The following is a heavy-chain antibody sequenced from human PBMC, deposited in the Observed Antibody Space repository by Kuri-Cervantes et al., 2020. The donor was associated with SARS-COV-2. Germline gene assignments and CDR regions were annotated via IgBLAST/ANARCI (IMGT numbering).Heavy chain of an antibody. CDR1: GGSISSGSYY. J-gene: IGHJ5*02. V-gene: IGHV4-61*02. CDR3: ARVVTNPLDYDSSGSTFDP. CDR2: IYTSGST. Sequence: TLSLTCTVSGGSISSGSYYWSWIRQPAGKGLEWIGRIYTSGSTNYNPSLKSRVTISVDTSKNQFSLKLSSVNAADTAVYYCARVVTNPLDYDSSGSTFDPWGQGTLVAVSS. D-gene: IGHD3-22*01.